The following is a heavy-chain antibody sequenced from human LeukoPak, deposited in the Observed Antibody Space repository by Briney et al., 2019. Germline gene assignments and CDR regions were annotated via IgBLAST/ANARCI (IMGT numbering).Heavy chain of an antibody. CDR3: ARGPSPQYYYYYYMDV. CDR2: INHSGSS. V-gene: IGHV4-34*01. Sequence: SETLSLTCAVYGGSFSGYYWSRIRRPPGKGLEWIGEINHSGSSNYNPSLKSRVTISVDTSKNQFSLKLSSVTAADTAVYYCARGPSPQYYYYYYMDVWGKGTTVTVSS. J-gene: IGHJ6*03. CDR1: GGSFSGYY.